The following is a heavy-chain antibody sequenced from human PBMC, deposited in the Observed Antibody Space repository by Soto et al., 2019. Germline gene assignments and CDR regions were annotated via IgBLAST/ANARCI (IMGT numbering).Heavy chain of an antibody. V-gene: IGHV3-23*01. J-gene: IGHJ4*02. Sequence: EVQLLESGGGLVQPGGSLRLSCAASGFTFSSYGMSWVRQAPGKGLEWVSKISGSDGSTYFADSVKGRFTISRDNAKNTLYLQMNSLRAEDTAVYYCVKDRLGRVISAFDCWGQGTLVTVSS. D-gene: IGHD3-16*02. CDR2: ISGSDGST. CDR3: VKDRLGRVISAFDC. CDR1: GFTFSSYG.